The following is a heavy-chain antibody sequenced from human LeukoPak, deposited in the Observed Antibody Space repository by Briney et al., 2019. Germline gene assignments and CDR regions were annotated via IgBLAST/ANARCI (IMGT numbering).Heavy chain of an antibody. CDR2: IYTSGST. CDR1: GGSISSGSYY. Sequence: SETLSLTCTVSGGSISSGSYYWSWIRQPAGKGLEWIGRIYTSGSTNYNPSLKSRVTISVDTSKNQFSLKLSSVTAADTAVYYCARDRRSVVNDAFDIWGQGTMVTVSS. D-gene: IGHD3-22*01. CDR3: ARDRRSVVNDAFDI. J-gene: IGHJ3*02. V-gene: IGHV4-61*02.